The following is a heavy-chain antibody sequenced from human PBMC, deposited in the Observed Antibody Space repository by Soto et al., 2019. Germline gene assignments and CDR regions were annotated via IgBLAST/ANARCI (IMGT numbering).Heavy chain of an antibody. V-gene: IGHV3-23*01. Sequence: GSLRLSCATSGLTFSNYAMSWVRQAPGKGLEWISSISGSGFKKYYADSVKGRFTISRDNSKSTVYLELNNLSAEDTAVYHCAKNQGVELVPLATVDWFDPWGQGSVVTVSS. CDR3: AKNQGVELVPLATVDWFDP. CDR1: GLTFSNYA. CDR2: ISGSGFKK. D-gene: IGHD1-26*01. J-gene: IGHJ5*02.